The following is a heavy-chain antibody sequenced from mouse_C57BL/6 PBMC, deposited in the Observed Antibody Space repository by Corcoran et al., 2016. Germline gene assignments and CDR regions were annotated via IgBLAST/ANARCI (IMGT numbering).Heavy chain of an antibody. CDR2: INPNNGGT. CDR1: GYTFTDYY. V-gene: IGHV1-26*01. CDR3: ARRGDYFYY. Sequence: EVQLQQSGPEPVKPGASVKISCKASGYTFTDYYMNWVKQSHGKSLEWIGDINPNNGGTSYNQKFKGKATLTVDKSSSTAYMELRSLTSEDSAVYYCARRGDYFYYWGQGTTLTVSS. J-gene: IGHJ2*01.